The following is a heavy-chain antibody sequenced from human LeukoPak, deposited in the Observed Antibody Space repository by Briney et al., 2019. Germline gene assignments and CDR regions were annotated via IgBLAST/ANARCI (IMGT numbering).Heavy chain of an antibody. CDR3: ARGLRFLEWLLPLDY. V-gene: IGHV4-59*01. Sequence: SETLSLTCTVSGGSISSYYWSWIQQPPGKALEWIGYIYYSGSTNYNPSLKSRVTISVDTSKNQFSLKLSSVTAADTAVYYCARGLRFLEWLLPLDYWGQGTLVTVSS. CDR2: IYYSGST. J-gene: IGHJ4*02. D-gene: IGHD3-3*01. CDR1: GGSISSYY.